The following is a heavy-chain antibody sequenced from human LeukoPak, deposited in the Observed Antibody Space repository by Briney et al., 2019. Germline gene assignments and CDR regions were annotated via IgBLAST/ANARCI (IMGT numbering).Heavy chain of an antibody. D-gene: IGHD3-3*01. Sequence: GASVKVSCKTSGYSFTDYCIHWERQAPGQGVEWMGWINTQSGRTRSARKFQGRVTMTRDSSITTVYMDMAWLTSDDTAIYFCARADFIDAGPYLIGPWGQGALVTVSS. CDR3: ARADFIDAGPYLIGP. CDR2: INTQSGRT. J-gene: IGHJ5*02. CDR1: GYSFTDYC. V-gene: IGHV1-2*02.